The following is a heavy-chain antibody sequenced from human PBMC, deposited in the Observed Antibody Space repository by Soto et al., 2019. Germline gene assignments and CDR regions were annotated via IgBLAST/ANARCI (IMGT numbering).Heavy chain of an antibody. J-gene: IGHJ5*02. CDR1: GFTFSSYG. CDR3: AKGGAGENWFDP. CDR2: ISYDGSNK. V-gene: IGHV3-30*18. Sequence: QVQLVESGGGVVQPGRSLRLSCAASGFTFSSYGMHWVRQAPGKGLEWVAVISYDGSNKYYADSVKGRFTISRDNSKNTLYLQMNSLIAEDTAVYYCAKGGAGENWFDPWGQGTLVTVSS. D-gene: IGHD3-16*01.